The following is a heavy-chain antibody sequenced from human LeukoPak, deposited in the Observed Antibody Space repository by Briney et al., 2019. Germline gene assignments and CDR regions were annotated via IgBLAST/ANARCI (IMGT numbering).Heavy chain of an antibody. Sequence: GGSLRLSCAASGFTFSSYSIHWVRQAPGKGLEWVAVISSDGSVKYYADSVKGRFTISRDNAKNSLYLQMNSLRAEDTAVYYCARGGGYGLSFDPWGQGTLVTVSS. CDR1: GFTFSSYS. V-gene: IGHV3-30-3*01. CDR2: ISSDGSVK. J-gene: IGHJ5*02. D-gene: IGHD3-22*01. CDR3: ARGGGYGLSFDP.